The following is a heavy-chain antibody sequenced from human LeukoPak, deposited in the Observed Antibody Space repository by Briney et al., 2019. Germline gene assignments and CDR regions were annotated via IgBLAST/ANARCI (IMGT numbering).Heavy chain of an antibody. D-gene: IGHD4-17*01. CDR1: GVSFSTYY. Sequence: PSETLSLTCDVSGVSFSTYYWSWIRQSPEKGLEWIGEVNHSGYTNLNPSLKSRVTISVDTSKNQFSLKLSSVTAADTAVYYCARQIYGSDYWGQGTLVTVSS. J-gene: IGHJ4*02. V-gene: IGHV4-34*01. CDR3: ARQIYGSDY. CDR2: VNHSGYT.